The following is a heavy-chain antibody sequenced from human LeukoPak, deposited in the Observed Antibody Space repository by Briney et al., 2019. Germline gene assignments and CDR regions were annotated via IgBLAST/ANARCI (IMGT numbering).Heavy chain of an antibody. V-gene: IGHV5-51*01. D-gene: IGHD3-10*01. Sequence: GESLKISCKGSGYSFTSYWIGWVRQMPGKGLEWMGIIYPGDSDTRYSPSFQGPVTISADKSISTAYLQWSSLKASDTAMYYCARHTYYYGSGSYEETYYYGMDVWGQGTTVTVSS. CDR2: IYPGDSDT. CDR1: GYSFTSYW. CDR3: ARHTYYYGSGSYEETYYYGMDV. J-gene: IGHJ6*02.